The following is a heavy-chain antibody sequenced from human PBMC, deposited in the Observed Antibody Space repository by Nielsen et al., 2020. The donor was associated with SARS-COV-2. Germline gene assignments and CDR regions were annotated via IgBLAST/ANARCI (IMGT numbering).Heavy chain of an antibody. Sequence: GGSLRLSCAASGFTFSSYGMHWVRQAPGKGLEWVAVISYDGSNKYYADSVKGRFTISRDNSKNTLYLQMNSLRAEDTAVYYCAKDGEYYFDYWGQGTLVTVSS. V-gene: IGHV3-30*18. CDR1: GFTFSSYG. D-gene: IGHD3-10*01. CDR2: ISYDGSNK. CDR3: AKDGEYYFDY. J-gene: IGHJ4*02.